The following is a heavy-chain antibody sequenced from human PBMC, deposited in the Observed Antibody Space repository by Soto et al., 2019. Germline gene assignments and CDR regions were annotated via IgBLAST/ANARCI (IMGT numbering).Heavy chain of an antibody. V-gene: IGHV1-69*08. CDR1: GGTFSSYT. CDR2: IIPILGIA. J-gene: IGHJ4*02. Sequence: QVQLVQSGAEVKKPGSSVKVSCKASGGTFSSYTISWVRQAPGQGLEWMGRIIPILGIANYAQKFQGRVTITADKSTSTAYMELSGLRSEDTAVYYCARDDCSSTSCYMGIDYWGQGTLVTVSS. CDR3: ARDDCSSTSCYMGIDY. D-gene: IGHD2-2*02.